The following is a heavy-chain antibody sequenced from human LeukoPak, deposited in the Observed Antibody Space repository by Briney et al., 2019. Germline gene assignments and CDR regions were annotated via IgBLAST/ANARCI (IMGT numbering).Heavy chain of an antibody. CDR1: GFVLSDYG. CDR3: AKDTTPPKAGFDP. D-gene: IGHD1-14*01. V-gene: IGHV3-30*02. Sequence: PGGSLRLSCAASGFVLSDYGMHWVRQAPGKGLEWVAFVRNDGSNEYYVGSVKGRFTISRDNSKYTLYLQMNSLRAEDTSIYFCAKDTTPPKAGFDPWGQGTLVTVSS. J-gene: IGHJ5*02. CDR2: VRNDGSNE.